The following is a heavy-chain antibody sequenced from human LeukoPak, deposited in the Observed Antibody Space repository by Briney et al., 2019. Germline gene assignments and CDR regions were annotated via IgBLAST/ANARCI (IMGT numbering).Heavy chain of an antibody. CDR3: VGGNSWDDAFDI. V-gene: IGHV1-69*02. Sequence: SVRVSCKASGGTFSSYTISWVRQAPGQGLEWMGRIIPILGIANYAQKFQGRVTITADKSTSTAYMELSSLRSENTAVYYCVGGNSWDDAFDIWGQGTMVTVSS. CDR1: GGTFSSYT. CDR2: IIPILGIA. J-gene: IGHJ3*02. D-gene: IGHD4-23*01.